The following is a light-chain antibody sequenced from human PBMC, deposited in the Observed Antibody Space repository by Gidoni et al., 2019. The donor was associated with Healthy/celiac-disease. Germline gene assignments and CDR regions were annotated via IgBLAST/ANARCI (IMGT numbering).Light chain of an antibody. V-gene: IGLV3-1*01. Sequence: SYELTQPPSLSVSPGQTASITCSGDQLGDKYACWYQQKPGQSPVLVIYQVSKRPSGIPERFSGSNSGNTATLTISGTQAMDEADYYCQAWDSSTGVFGGGTKLTVL. J-gene: IGLJ2*01. CDR3: QAWDSSTGV. CDR1: QLGDKY. CDR2: QVS.